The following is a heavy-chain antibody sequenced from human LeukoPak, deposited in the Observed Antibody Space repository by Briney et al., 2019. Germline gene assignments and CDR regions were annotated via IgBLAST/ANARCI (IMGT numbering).Heavy chain of an antibody. D-gene: IGHD1-26*01. J-gene: IGHJ5*02. CDR1: GGTLNSHI. V-gene: IGHV1-69*02. Sequence: PVKVSCKASGGTLNSHIFTWVRQAPGQGLEWMGKITPIIDVSKYAQKFQGRLTITADKSTATVYMEPSGLKSEDTAVYYCARVNLRGSQYNWFDPWGQGTLVTVSS. CDR2: ITPIIDVS. CDR3: ARVNLRGSQYNWFDP.